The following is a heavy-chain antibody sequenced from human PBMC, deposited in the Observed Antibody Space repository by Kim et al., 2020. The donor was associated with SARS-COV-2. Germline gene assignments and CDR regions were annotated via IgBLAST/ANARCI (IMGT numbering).Heavy chain of an antibody. V-gene: IGHV4-61*08. CDR2: IYSSVVT. CDR1: GDSVSSAANY. D-gene: IGHD2-21*01. Sequence: SETLSLTCSVSGDSVSSAANYWTWIRQPPGRGLEYIGYIYSSVVTNYNSSLQSRVAISLDTSKNQFSLMLAAVTAADTAVYYCARAPYSITLARFDPWGPGTLVTVSS. J-gene: IGHJ5*02. CDR3: ARAPYSITLARFDP.